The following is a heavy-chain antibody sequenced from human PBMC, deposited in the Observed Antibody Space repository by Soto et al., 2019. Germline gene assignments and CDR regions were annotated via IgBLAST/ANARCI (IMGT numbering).Heavy chain of an antibody. CDR2: VFYSGSS. CDR1: GASISTSNYY. V-gene: IGHV4-39*01. D-gene: IGHD2-15*01. J-gene: IGHJ4*02. CDR3: ASRKREEICSAGNCYFTY. Sequence: QLQLQESGPGLLKPSETLSLTCTVSGASISTSNYYWSWIRQSPGKGLEWIGSVFYSGSSYYNPSLKSRVTISVDASRNQFSLTVNFVTAADTAVYYCASRKREEICSAGNCYFTYWGQGTLVTVSS.